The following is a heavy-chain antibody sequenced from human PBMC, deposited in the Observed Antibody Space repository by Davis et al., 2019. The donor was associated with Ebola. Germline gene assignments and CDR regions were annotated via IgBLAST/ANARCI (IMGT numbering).Heavy chain of an antibody. CDR3: AREWLARNWFDP. Sequence: SVKVSCKASGGTFSSYAISWVRQAPGQGLEWMGRIIPILGIANYAQKLQGRVTMTTDTSTSTAYMELRSLRSDDTAVYYCAREWLARNWFDPWGQGTLVTVSS. D-gene: IGHD6-19*01. CDR2: IIPILGIA. CDR1: GGTFSSYA. V-gene: IGHV1-69*04. J-gene: IGHJ5*02.